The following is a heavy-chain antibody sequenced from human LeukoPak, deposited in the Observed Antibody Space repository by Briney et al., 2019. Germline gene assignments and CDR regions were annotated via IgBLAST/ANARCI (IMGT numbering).Heavy chain of an antibody. CDR3: ATSGTGRYFAGAFDI. Sequence: PGGSLRLSCAASGFTFSSYNMNWVRRTPGKGLEWVSSITTSSSYMFYADSVKGRFTISRDNAKNSLYLQMNSLRAEDTAVYYCATSGTGRYFAGAFDIWGQGTMVTVSS. CDR1: GFTFSSYN. CDR2: ITTSSSYM. J-gene: IGHJ3*02. D-gene: IGHD3-9*01. V-gene: IGHV3-21*01.